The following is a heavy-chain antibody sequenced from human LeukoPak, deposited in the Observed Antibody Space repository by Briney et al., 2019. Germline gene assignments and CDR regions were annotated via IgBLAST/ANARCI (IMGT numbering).Heavy chain of an antibody. CDR1: GGSISSSSYY. J-gene: IGHJ5*02. CDR3: ARLVGWYWNWFDP. Sequence: PSETLSLTCTVSGGSISSSSYYWGWIRQPPGKGLEWIGSIYYSGSTYYNPSLKSRVTISVDTSKNQFSLKLSSVTAADTAVYYCARLVGWYWNWFDPWGQGTLVTVSS. CDR2: IYYSGST. D-gene: IGHD6-19*01. V-gene: IGHV4-39*01.